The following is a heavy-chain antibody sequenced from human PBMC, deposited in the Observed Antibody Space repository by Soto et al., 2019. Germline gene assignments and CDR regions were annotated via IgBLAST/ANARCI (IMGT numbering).Heavy chain of an antibody. D-gene: IGHD7-27*01. CDR2: ISDSGNT. CDR3: ANGLRDTYWGGLYGP. Sequence: GGALRLSCSASGVTISKYAMKWVRQAPGKGLEWVATISDSGNTDYADSVKGRFTVSRDNSENTLYLQMNTLRVEDTAVYYCANGLRDTYWGGLYGPCGQGSLIPVSS. V-gene: IGHV3-23*01. CDR1: GVTISKYA. J-gene: IGHJ5*02.